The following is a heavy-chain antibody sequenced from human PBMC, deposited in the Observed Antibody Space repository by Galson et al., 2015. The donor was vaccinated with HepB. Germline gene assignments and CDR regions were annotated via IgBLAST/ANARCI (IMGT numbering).Heavy chain of an antibody. CDR2: IKSSIDGGTT. V-gene: IGHV3-15*01. J-gene: IGHJ5*02. Sequence: SLRLSCAASGFSFSTYGMHWVRQAPGKGLEWVGRIKSSIDGGTTDYAAPVKGRFIVSRDDSKNTLYLQMNSLKTEDTAVYYCYREGAWGQGTLVAVSS. CDR3: YREGA. CDR1: GFSFSTYG.